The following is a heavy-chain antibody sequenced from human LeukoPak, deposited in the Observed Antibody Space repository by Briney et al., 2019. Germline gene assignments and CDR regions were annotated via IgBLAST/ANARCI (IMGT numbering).Heavy chain of an antibody. CDR1: GGSFSGYY. Sequence: KASETLSLTCAVYGGSFSGYYWSWIRQPPGKGQEWIGEINHSGSTNYNPSLKSRVTISVDTSKNQFSLKLSSVTAADTAVYYCARRRVGYCSSTSCYTFDYWGQGTLVTVSS. V-gene: IGHV4-34*01. CDR3: ARRRVGYCSSTSCYTFDY. CDR2: INHSGST. J-gene: IGHJ4*02. D-gene: IGHD2-2*02.